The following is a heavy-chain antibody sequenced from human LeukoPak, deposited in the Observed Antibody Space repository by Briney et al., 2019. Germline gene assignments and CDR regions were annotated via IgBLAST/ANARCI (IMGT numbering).Heavy chain of an antibody. D-gene: IGHD4-17*01. CDR2: IRYDGSNK. V-gene: IGHV3-30*02. J-gene: IGHJ4*02. CDR3: ARAPFYGDYVMYFDY. Sequence: GGSLRLSCAASGFTFSSYGMHWVRQAPGKGLEWVAFIRYDGSNKYYADSVKGRFTISRDNSKNTLYLQMNSLRAEDTAVYYCARAPFYGDYVMYFDYWGQGTLVTVSS. CDR1: GFTFSSYG.